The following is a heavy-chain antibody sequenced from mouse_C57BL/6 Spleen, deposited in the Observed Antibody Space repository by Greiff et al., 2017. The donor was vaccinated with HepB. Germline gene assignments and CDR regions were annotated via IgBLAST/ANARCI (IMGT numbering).Heavy chain of an antibody. D-gene: IGHD2-4*01. V-gene: IGHV1-22*01. J-gene: IGHJ3*01. Sequence: EVKLQQSGPELVKPGASVKMSCKASGYTFTDYNMHWVKQSHGKSLEWIGYINPNNGGTSYNQKFKGKATLTVNKSSSTAYMELRSLTSEDSAVYCCARGGVYYDPTGKFTYWGQGTLVTVSA. CDR1: GYTFTDYN. CDR3: ARGGVYYDPTGKFTY. CDR2: INPNNGGT.